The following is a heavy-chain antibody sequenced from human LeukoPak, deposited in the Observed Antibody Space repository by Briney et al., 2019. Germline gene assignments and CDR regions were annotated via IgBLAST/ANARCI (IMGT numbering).Heavy chain of an antibody. D-gene: IGHD3-22*01. V-gene: IGHV4-59*08. CDR3: ARHWDTSGYPLDY. Sequence: PSETLSLTCTVSGGSISSYYWSWIRQTPGKGLEWIGYIYYRGSTKYNPSLQSRVTISVDTSKNQFSLKLNSVTAADTAVYYCARHWDTSGYPLDYWGQGTLVTVSS. CDR1: GGSISSYY. CDR2: IYYRGST. J-gene: IGHJ4*02.